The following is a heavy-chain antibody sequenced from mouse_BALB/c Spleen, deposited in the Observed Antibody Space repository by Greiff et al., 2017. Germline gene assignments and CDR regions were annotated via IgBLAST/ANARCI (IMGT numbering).Heavy chain of an antibody. J-gene: IGHJ2*01. CDR3: AREGSFCFDY. V-gene: IGHV7-3*02. CDR1: GFTFTDYY. CDR2: IRNKANGYTT. Sequence: EVNVVESGGGLVQPGGSLRLSCATSGFTFTDYYMSWVRQPPGKALEWLGFIRNKANGYTTEYSASVKGRFTISRDNSQSILYLQMNTLRAEDSATYYCAREGSFCFDYWGQGTTLTVSS.